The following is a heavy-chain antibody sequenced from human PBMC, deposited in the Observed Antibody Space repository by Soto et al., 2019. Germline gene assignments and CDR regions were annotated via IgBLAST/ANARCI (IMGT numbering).Heavy chain of an antibody. V-gene: IGHV3-23*01. Sequence: EVQLLESGGGLVQPGGSLRLSCAASGFTFSSYAMSWVRQAPGKGLEWVSAISGSGGSTYYADSVKGRFTISRDNYKNMLYQKISMLTAEKAVLYYAEYSTPPFD. J-gene: IGHJ5*01. D-gene: IGHD6-6*01. CDR1: GFTFSSYA. CDR3: EYSTPPFD. CDR2: ISGSGGST.